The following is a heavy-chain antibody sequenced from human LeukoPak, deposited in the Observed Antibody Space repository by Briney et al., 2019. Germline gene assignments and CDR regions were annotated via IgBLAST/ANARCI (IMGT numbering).Heavy chain of an antibody. Sequence: PGESLKISCKGSGYTFTNYWIAWVRQMPGKGLEWMGIIYPGDSATRYSPSFQGQITISADKSINTAYLQWSSLKASDTAMYYCARRADYYGLFESWGQGTLVTASS. CDR2: IYPGDSAT. V-gene: IGHV5-51*01. D-gene: IGHD3-10*01. CDR1: GYTFTNYW. CDR3: ARRADYYGLFES. J-gene: IGHJ5*01.